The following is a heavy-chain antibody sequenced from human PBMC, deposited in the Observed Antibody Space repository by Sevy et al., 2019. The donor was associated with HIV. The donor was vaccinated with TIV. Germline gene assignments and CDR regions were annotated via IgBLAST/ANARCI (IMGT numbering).Heavy chain of an antibody. CDR3: AKGPWYYDSSGSYYFDY. V-gene: IGHV3-23*01. J-gene: IGHJ4*02. CDR1: GFTFSSYA. CDR2: ISGRGGST. Sequence: GGSLRLSCAASGFTFSSYAMSWVRQAPGKGLEWVSAISGRGGSTYYADSVKGRFTISRDNSKNTLYLQMNSLRAEDTAVYYCAKGPWYYDSSGSYYFDYWGQGTLVTVSS. D-gene: IGHD3-22*01.